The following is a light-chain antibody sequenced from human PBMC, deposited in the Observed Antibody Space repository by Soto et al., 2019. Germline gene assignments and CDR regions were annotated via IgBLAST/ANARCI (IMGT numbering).Light chain of an antibody. CDR3: QQRSNWPLT. CDR1: QSVSSSY. J-gene: IGKJ4*01. V-gene: IGKV3D-20*02. Sequence: EIVLTRSPCTLSLSPGERATFSCRASQSVSSSYIAWYQQKRGQAPRRLIYGASIRATGIPDRFSGSGSGTDFTLTISRLEPEDFALYYCQQRSNWPLTFGGGTKVDIK. CDR2: GAS.